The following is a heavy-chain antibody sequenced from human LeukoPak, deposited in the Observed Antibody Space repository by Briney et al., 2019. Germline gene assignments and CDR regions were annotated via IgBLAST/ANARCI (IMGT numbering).Heavy chain of an antibody. CDR3: AKESGSYYYYMDV. J-gene: IGHJ6*03. Sequence: GGSLRLSCAASGFTFDDYAMHWVRQAPGKGLEWVSGINWNSGNIGYADSVKGRFIISRDNAKNSLYLQMNNLRPEDMALYYCAKESGSYYYYMDVWGKGTTVTVSS. CDR1: GFTFDDYA. D-gene: IGHD1-26*01. CDR2: INWNSGNI. V-gene: IGHV3-9*03.